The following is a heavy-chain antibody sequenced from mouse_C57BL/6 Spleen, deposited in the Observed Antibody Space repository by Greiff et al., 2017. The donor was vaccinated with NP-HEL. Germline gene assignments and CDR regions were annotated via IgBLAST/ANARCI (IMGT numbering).Heavy chain of an antibody. Sequence: VQLVESGAELVKPGASVKMSCKASGYTFTSYWITWVKQRPGQGLEWIGDIYPGSGSTNYNEKFKSKATLTVDTSSSTAYMQLSSLTSEDSAVYYCARGVHGYFDYWGQGTTLTVSS. CDR1: GYTFTSYW. V-gene: IGHV1-55*01. CDR3: ARGVHGYFDY. CDR2: IYPGSGST. J-gene: IGHJ2*01.